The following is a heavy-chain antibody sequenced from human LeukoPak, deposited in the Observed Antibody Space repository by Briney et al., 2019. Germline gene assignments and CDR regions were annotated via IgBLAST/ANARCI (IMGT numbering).Heavy chain of an antibody. CDR3: AREQQLRVFDY. CDR2: INPSGGST. V-gene: IGHV1-46*01. J-gene: IGHJ4*02. CDR1: GYTFTSYY. Sequence: GASVKVSCKASGYTFTSYYMHWVRQAPGQGLEWMGIINPSGGSTSYAQKFQGRVTMTRDTSISTAYMELSRLRSDDTAVYYCAREQQLRVFDYWGQGTLVTVSS. D-gene: IGHD6-13*01.